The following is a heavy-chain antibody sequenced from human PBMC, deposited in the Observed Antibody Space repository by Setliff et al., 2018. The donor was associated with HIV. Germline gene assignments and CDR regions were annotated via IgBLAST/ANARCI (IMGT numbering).Heavy chain of an antibody. D-gene: IGHD2-15*01. CDR1: DDSFSNYD. J-gene: IGHJ4*02. Sequence: SETLSLTCVVSDDSFSNYDWTWIRQPPGKALEWVGYISSSGTTNYNPSLRSRVTISIETSNTRFSLWLRSVTAADTATYFCARLGRAIDDGGSSLRLDFWGQGMLVTVPQ. V-gene: IGHV4-4*09. CDR2: ISSSGTT. CDR3: ARLGRAIDDGGSSLRLDF.